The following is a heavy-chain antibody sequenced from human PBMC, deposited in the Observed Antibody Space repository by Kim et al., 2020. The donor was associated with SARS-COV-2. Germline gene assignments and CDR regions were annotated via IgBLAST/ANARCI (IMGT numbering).Heavy chain of an antibody. V-gene: IGHV3-33*06. CDR1: GFTFDYFG. Sequence: GGSLRLSCAASGFTFDYFGMHWVRQAPGKGLEWVAVIWYDGNKKNYTDSVKGRFTISRDNAKNTLYLEMNSLKAEDTALYFCAKDSSSILPAAGSHFDHWGQGTVVTVSS. D-gene: IGHD2-2*01. J-gene: IGHJ4*02. CDR2: IWYDGNKK. CDR3: AKDSSSILPAAGSHFDH.